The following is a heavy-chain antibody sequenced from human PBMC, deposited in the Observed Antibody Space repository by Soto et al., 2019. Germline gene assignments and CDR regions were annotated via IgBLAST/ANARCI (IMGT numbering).Heavy chain of an antibody. CDR1: GDSVGSGAYY. V-gene: IGHV4-61*08. CDR3: ARHDYSDRAFDP. D-gene: IGHD3-22*01. CDR2: IQYSGDT. J-gene: IGHJ3*01. Sequence: ATLYLPCIVSGDSVGSGAYYWSWLRQPPGNALEWIGYIQYSGDTNYNSSLKSRVTISVDMSRNRFSLKLTSVTAADTAFYYCARHDYSDRAFDPWGQGTMGTVS.